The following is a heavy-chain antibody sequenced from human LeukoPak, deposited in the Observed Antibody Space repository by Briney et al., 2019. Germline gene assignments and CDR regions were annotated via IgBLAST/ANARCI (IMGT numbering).Heavy chain of an antibody. CDR3: ARDQRYCSSSSCPWEPFDY. V-gene: IGHV3-7*05. D-gene: IGHD2-2*01. CDR2: IKQDGSEK. Sequence: GGSLRLSCAACGFTFSNYWMSWVRQAPGKGLEWVANIKQDGSEKYYVDSVKGRFTISRDNAKNSLYLQMNSLRAEDTAVYYCARDQRYCSSSSCPWEPFDYWGQGTLVTVSS. CDR1: GFTFSNYW. J-gene: IGHJ4*02.